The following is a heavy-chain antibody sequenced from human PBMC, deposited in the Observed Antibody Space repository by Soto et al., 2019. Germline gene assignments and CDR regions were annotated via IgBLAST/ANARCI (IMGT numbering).Heavy chain of an antibody. V-gene: IGHV4-59*08. CDR2: IYYSGST. CDR1: GGSISSYY. Sequence: SETLSLTCTVSGGSISSYYWSWIRQPPGKGLEWIGYIYYSGSTNYNPSLKSRVTISVDTSKNQFSLKLSSVTAADTAVYYCARHLLITPEFDYWGQGTLVTVSS. J-gene: IGHJ4*02. CDR3: ARHLLITPEFDY. D-gene: IGHD1-20*01.